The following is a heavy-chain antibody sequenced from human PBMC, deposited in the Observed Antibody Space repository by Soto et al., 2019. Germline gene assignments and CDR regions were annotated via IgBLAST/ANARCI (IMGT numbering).Heavy chain of an antibody. D-gene: IGHD6-13*01. CDR2: IWNDGSNS. V-gene: IGHV3-33*01. J-gene: IGHJ6*02. Sequence: QVQLVESGGGVVQPGRSLRLSCAASGFTFNNYGMHWVRQAPGKGLEWLAVIWNDGSNSSYANSVKGRFTIYRNNSKTPLYLQMRSRRAEDTAVYYCARRQIPPPTRGAANARGGMDVWGQGTRVTVSS. CDR1: GFTFNNYG. CDR3: ARRQIPPPTRGAANARGGMDV.